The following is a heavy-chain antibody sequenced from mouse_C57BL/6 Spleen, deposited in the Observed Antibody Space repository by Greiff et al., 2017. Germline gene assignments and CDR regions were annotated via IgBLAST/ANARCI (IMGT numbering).Heavy chain of an antibody. Sequence: VQLQQSGAELVRPGASVTLSCKASGYTFTDYEMHWVKQTPVHGLEWIGAIDPETGGTAYNQKFKGKAILTADKSSSTAYMELRSLTSEDSAVYYGTRKEGNGYSEGFAYWGQGTLVTVSA. CDR3: TRKEGNGYSEGFAY. J-gene: IGHJ3*01. D-gene: IGHD2-3*01. CDR1: GYTFTDYE. V-gene: IGHV1-15*01. CDR2: IDPETGGT.